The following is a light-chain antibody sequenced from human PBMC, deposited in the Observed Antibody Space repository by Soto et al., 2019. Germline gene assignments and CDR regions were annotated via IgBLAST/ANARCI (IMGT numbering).Light chain of an antibody. CDR3: AAWDDSLNAVV. J-gene: IGLJ2*01. V-gene: IGLV1-44*01. CDR1: SSNIGSKS. Sequence: QSLLTQAPSVSASPGQSINISCSGGSSNIGSKSVNWFQKFPGSAPKLLIFSNNKRPSGVPDRFSGSKSGTSASLAISGPKSEDEADYYCAAWDDSLNAVVFGGGTKVTVL. CDR2: SNN.